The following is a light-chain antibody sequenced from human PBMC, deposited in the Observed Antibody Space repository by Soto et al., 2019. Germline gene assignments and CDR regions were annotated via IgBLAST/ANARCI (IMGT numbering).Light chain of an antibody. V-gene: IGLV2-23*01. CDR1: SGDVGTYNL. CDR2: EGS. J-gene: IGLJ3*02. CDR3: CSYAGANTFGV. Sequence: QSALTQPASVSGSPGQSITISCTGTSGDVGTYNLVSWYQQHPGKAPKLLIYEGSKRPSGVSNRFSGSKSGNTASLTIYGLQAEDEADYYCCSYAGANTFGVFGGGTQLTVL.